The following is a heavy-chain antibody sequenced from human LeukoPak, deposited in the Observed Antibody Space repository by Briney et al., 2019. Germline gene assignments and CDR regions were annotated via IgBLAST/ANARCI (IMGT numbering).Heavy chain of an antibody. CDR3: ARDSPLRVSSGYYSLDY. CDR1: GGSISSGGYY. V-gene: IGHV4-31*03. J-gene: IGHJ4*02. CDR2: IYYSGST. Sequence: SETLSLTCTVSGGSISSGGYYWSWIRQHPGKGLEWIGYIYYSGSTYYNPSLKSRVTISVDTSKNQFSLKLSSVTAADTAVYYCARDSPLRVSSGYYSLDYWGQGTLVTVSS. D-gene: IGHD3-22*01.